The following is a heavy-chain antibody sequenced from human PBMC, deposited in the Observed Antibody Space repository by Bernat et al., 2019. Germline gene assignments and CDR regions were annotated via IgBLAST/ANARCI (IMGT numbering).Heavy chain of an antibody. D-gene: IGHD2-2*01. CDR3: ARGEVIVVVPAALDY. CDR1: GFTFSSYA. CDR2: ISYDGSNK. J-gene: IGHJ4*02. V-gene: IGHV3-30-3*01. Sequence: QVQLVESGGGVVQPGRSLRLSCAASGFTFSSYAMHWVRQAPGKGLEWVAVISYDGSNKYYADSVKGRFTISRDNSKNTLYLQMNSRRAEDTAVYYGARGEVIVVVPAALDYWGQGTLVTVSS.